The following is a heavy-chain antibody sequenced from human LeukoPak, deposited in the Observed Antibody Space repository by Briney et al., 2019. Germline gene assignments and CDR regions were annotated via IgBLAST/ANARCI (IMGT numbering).Heavy chain of an antibody. CDR3: ARDYGSGSYYNRGDAFDI. J-gene: IGHJ3*02. Sequence: SQTLSLTCAISEDSVSSNSAAWNWIRQSPSRGLEWLGRTYYRSKWYNDYAVSVKSRITINPDTSKNQFSLQLNSVTPEDTAVYYCARDYGSGSYYNRGDAFDIWGQGTMVTVSS. V-gene: IGHV6-1*01. D-gene: IGHD3-10*01. CDR1: EDSVSSNSAA. CDR2: TYYRSKWYN.